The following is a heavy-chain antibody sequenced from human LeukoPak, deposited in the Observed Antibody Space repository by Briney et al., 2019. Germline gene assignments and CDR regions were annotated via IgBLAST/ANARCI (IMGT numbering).Heavy chain of an antibody. Sequence: GGSLRLSCAASGFPFSSYAMGWVRQAPGKGLDWVSGISSSGGTTYYADSVKGRFTVSRDNSKNTLSLQMNSLRAEDTAVYYCAREASHVSGMDVWGQGTTVTVSS. J-gene: IGHJ6*02. V-gene: IGHV3-23*01. CDR1: GFPFSSYA. CDR3: AREASHVSGMDV. CDR2: ISSSGGTT.